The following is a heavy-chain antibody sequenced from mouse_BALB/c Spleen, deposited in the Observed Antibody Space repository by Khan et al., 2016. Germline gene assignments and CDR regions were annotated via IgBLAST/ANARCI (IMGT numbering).Heavy chain of an antibody. CDR1: GYSITSDYA. CDR2: ISYSGST. CDR3: ARKGIGDDYAFFDY. Sequence: EVQLQESGPGLVKPSQSLSLTCTVTGYSITSDYAWNWIRQFPGNKLEWMGYISYSGSTSYNPSLKSRISITRDTSKNQFFLQLNSVTTEDTATYYCARKGIGDDYAFFDYWGQGTTLTVSS. J-gene: IGHJ2*01. V-gene: IGHV3-2*02. D-gene: IGHD2-4*01.